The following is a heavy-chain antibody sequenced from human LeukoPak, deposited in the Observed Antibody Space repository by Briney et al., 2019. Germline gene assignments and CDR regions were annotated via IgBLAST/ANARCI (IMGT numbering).Heavy chain of an antibody. Sequence: GGSLRLSCAASGFTFSSSWMSWVRQAPGKGLEWVANIKQDGSEKYYVDSVKGRFTISRDNAKNSLYLQMNSLRAEDTAVYYCARAPREWLLGYYFDYWGQGTLVTVSS. CDR3: ARAPREWLLGYYFDY. J-gene: IGHJ4*02. D-gene: IGHD3-3*01. CDR2: IKQDGSEK. CDR1: GFTFSSSW. V-gene: IGHV3-7*01.